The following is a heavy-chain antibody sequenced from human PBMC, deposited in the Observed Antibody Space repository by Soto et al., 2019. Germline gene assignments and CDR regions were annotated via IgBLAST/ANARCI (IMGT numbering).Heavy chain of an antibody. CDR1: GGYISSYY. CDR2: IYYSGST. V-gene: IGHV4-59*08. D-gene: IGHD3-10*01. CDR3: ARHNYGSGSTYFDY. J-gene: IGHJ4*02. Sequence: SETLSLTSTFSGGYISSYYWSWLRLPPGKGLEWIGYIYYSGSTNYNPSLKSRVTISVDTSKNQFSLKLNSMTAADTAVYYCARHNYGSGSTYFDYWGQGTLVTVSS.